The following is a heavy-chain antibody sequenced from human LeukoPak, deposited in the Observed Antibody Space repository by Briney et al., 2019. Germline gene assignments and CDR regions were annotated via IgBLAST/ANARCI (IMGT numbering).Heavy chain of an antibody. V-gene: IGHV4-59*01. CDR1: GGSISSYY. CDR2: IYYSGST. CDR3: ARIPERRYSSSPGGGY. D-gene: IGHD6-6*01. Sequence: SETLSLTCTVPGGSISSYYWSWVRQPPGKGLEWIGYIYYSGSTSYNPSLKSRVTISVDTSKTQFSLKLSSVTAADTAVYYCARIPERRYSSSPGGGYWGQGTLVTVSS. J-gene: IGHJ4*02.